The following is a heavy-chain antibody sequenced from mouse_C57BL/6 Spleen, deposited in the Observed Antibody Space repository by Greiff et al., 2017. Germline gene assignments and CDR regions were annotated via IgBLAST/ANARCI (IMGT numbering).Heavy chain of an antibody. Sequence: VQLQQSGPELVKPGASVKISCKASGYSFTGYYMNWVKQSPEKSLEWIGEINPSTGGTTYNQKFKAKATLTVDKSSSTAYMQLESLTSEDSAVYYCSRGHPQVYYDYDGYFDYWGQGTTLTVSS. CDR1: GYSFTGYY. CDR2: INPSTGGT. CDR3: SRGHPQVYYDYDGYFDY. J-gene: IGHJ2*01. D-gene: IGHD2-4*01. V-gene: IGHV1-42*01.